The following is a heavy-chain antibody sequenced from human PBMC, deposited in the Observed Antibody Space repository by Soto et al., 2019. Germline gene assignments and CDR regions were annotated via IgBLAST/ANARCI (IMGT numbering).Heavy chain of an antibody. CDR2: IIPILGIA. CDR3: ACPGGITPPGTGNFDY. V-gene: IGHV1-69*02. CDR1: GGTFSSYT. J-gene: IGHJ4*02. D-gene: IGHD2-8*02. Sequence: WASVKVSCKASGGTFSSYTISWVRQAPGQGLEWMGRIIPILGIANYAQKFQGRVTITADKSTSTAYMELSSLRSEDTAVYYCACPGGITPPGTGNFDYWGQGALVTVSS.